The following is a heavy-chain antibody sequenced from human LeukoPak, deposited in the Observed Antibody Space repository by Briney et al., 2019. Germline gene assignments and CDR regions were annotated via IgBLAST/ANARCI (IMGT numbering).Heavy chain of an antibody. CDR3: ARDVVSGSFDY. D-gene: IGHD6-19*01. CDR1: GGSISSYH. J-gene: IGHJ4*02. V-gene: IGHV4-4*07. Sequence: SETLSLTCTVSGGSISSYHWNWIRQPAGKGLEWIGRIYSSGSTNYNPSLKSRVTISVDRSKNQFSLKLGSVTAADTAVYYCARDVVSGSFDYWGRGTLVTVSS. CDR2: IYSSGST.